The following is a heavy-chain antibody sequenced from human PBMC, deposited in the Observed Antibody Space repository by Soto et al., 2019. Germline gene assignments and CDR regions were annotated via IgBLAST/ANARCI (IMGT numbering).Heavy chain of an antibody. V-gene: IGHV3-11*05. CDR1: GFTFSAVY. CDR2: ISSSGTSA. Sequence: QVQLEESGGGLVKPGGSLRLSCAASGFTFSAVYMSWIRQAPNKGLEYISYISSSGTSANYADSVKSRFTISRDNAKNSLYLHMNSLRAEDTAVYYCARDRGAVTGQYFDYWGQGALVTVSS. J-gene: IGHJ4*02. D-gene: IGHD6-19*01. CDR3: ARDRGAVTGQYFDY.